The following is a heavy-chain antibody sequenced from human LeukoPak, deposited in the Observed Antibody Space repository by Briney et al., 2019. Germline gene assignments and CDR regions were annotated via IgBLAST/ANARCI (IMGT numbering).Heavy chain of an antibody. CDR1: GGSISSGGYS. CDR2: MYDSGST. CDR3: ARVGDYGDYFDY. D-gene: IGHD4-17*01. V-gene: IGHV4-30-2*01. Sequence: SETLSLTCAVSGGSISSGGYSWSWIRQPPGKGLEWIGYMYDSGSTYNNPSLKSRVTISVDRSKNQFSLELSSVTAADTAVYYCARVGDYGDYFDYWGQGTLVTVSS. J-gene: IGHJ4*02.